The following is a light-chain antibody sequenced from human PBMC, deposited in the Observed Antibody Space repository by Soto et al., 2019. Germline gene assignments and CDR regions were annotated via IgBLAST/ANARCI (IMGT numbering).Light chain of an antibody. CDR2: ATS. CDR1: QSVDSTY. CDR3: QQYDTSPPMYT. V-gene: IGKV3-20*01. Sequence: EIVLTQSPGTLSLSPGERATLSCRASQSVDSTYLAWYQQKPDQSPRLLIYATSTRAAGIPDRFSGSGSGTDFTLTISRLEPDDVAVYYCQQYDTSPPMYTFGQGT. J-gene: IGKJ2*01.